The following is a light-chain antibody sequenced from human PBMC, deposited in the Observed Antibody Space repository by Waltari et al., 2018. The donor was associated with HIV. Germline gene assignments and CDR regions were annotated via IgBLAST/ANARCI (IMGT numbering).Light chain of an antibody. J-gene: IGLJ3*02. Sequence: HSAPTQTPSLSGSPGQSHTLPCPGSSQAVAGSKYAPWYQQHPGKAPRLMIYDVSTRPSGVSDRFSGSKSGDTASLTISGLQPEDEADYYCESYTSTSVWVFGGGTRLTVL. CDR3: ESYTSTSVWV. CDR2: DVS. V-gene: IGLV2-14*03. CDR1: SQAVAGSKY.